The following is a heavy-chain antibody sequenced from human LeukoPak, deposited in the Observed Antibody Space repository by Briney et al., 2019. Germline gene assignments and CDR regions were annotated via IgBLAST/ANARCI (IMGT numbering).Heavy chain of an antibody. Sequence: ASVKVSCKACGYTFTGYYMHWVRQPPGQGLEWVGWINPNSGGTNYARKFQGRVTMTRDTYISTAYMELSRLRSDDTAVHYCARETDYDILTCYQLGVVYWGQGTMVSVSS. V-gene: IGHV1-2*02. D-gene: IGHD3-9*01. CDR3: ARETDYDILTCYQLGVVY. CDR1: GYTFTGYY. CDR2: INPNSGGT. J-gene: IGHJ4*02.